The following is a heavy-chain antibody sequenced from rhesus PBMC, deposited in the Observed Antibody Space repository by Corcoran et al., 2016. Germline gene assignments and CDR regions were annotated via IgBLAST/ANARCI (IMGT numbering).Heavy chain of an antibody. J-gene: IGHJ4*01. Sequence: QVQLQESGPGVVKPSETLSLTCAVSGGSINDSYRWSWIRQPPGKGLEWIGDIYGSSTSTNYNPSLKSRVTISKNTSNNKFSLKLSSETAAETAGDYGARYGGGSWSPGFDDWGQGVLVTVSS. CDR1: GGSINDSYR. CDR3: ARYGGGSWSPGFDD. D-gene: IGHD1-44*02. V-gene: IGHV4S10*01. CDR2: IYGSSTST.